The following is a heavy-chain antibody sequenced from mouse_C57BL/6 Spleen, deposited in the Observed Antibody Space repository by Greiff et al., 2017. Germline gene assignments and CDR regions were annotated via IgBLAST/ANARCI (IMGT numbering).Heavy chain of an antibody. Sequence: QVQLQQSGAELARPGASVKLSCKASGYTFTSYGISWVKQRTGQGLEWIGEIYPRSGNTYYNEKFKGKATLTADKSSSTAYMELRSLTSEDSAVYFCARQVAPYWYFDVWGTGTTVTVSS. D-gene: IGHD1-1*01. V-gene: IGHV1-81*01. J-gene: IGHJ1*03. CDR2: IYPRSGNT. CDR1: GYTFTSYG. CDR3: ARQVAPYWYFDV.